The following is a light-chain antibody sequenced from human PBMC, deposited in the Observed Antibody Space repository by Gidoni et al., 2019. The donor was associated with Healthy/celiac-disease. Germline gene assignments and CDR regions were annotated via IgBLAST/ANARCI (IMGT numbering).Light chain of an antibody. CDR1: QSISSY. CDR2: AAS. CDR3: QQSYSTPYT. V-gene: IGKV1-39*01. Sequence: DIQLTQSPSSLSASVGDRVTITCRASQSISSYLNWYQQKPGKAPQLLIYAASSLQSGVPSRFSGSGSGTDFTPTISSLQPDDFATYYCQQSYSTPYTFGQXTKLEIK. J-gene: IGKJ2*01.